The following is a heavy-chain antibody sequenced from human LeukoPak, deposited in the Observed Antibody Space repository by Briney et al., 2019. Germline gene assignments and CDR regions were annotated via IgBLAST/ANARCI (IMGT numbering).Heavy chain of an antibody. J-gene: IGHJ4*02. CDR2: TYTSGST. V-gene: IGHV4-61*02. Sequence: SETLSLTCTVSGGSISSGDYYWSWIRQPAGKGLEWIGRTYTSGSTNYNPSLKSRVTMSVDTSKNQFSLKLSSVTAADTAVYYCARDCSGGSCYPGFDYWGQGTLVTVSS. CDR1: GGSISSGDYY. CDR3: ARDCSGGSCYPGFDY. D-gene: IGHD2-15*01.